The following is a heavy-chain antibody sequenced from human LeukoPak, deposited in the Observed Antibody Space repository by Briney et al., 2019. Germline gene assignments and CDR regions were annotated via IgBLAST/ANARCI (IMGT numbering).Heavy chain of an antibody. J-gene: IGHJ6*03. V-gene: IGHV4-4*07. CDR3: ARGGLGPGDYYYYYMDV. CDR2: IYTSGST. CDR1: GGSISSYY. D-gene: IGHD3-10*01. Sequence: SETLSLTCTVSGGSISSYYWSWIRQPAGKGLEWIGRIYTSGSTNYNPSLKSRVTMSVDTSKNQFSLKLSSVTAADTAVYYCARGGLGPGDYYYYYMDVWGKGTTVTISS.